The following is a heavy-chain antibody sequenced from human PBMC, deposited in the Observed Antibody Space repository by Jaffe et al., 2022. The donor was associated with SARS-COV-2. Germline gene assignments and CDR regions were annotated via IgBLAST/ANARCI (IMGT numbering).Heavy chain of an antibody. V-gene: IGHV3-33*01. CDR2: IWYDGSNK. J-gene: IGHJ6*02. D-gene: IGHD1-26*01. CDR3: ARDWSTPVGGIVGTNTIPSRSRYYYYGMDV. Sequence: QVQLVESGGGVVQPGRSLRLSCAASGFTFSSYGMHWVRQAPGKGLEWVAVIWYDGSNKYYADSVKGRFTISRDNSKNTLYLQMNSLRAEDTAVYYCARDWSTPVGGIVGTNTIPSRSRYYYYGMDVWGQGTTVTVSS. CDR1: GFTFSSYG.